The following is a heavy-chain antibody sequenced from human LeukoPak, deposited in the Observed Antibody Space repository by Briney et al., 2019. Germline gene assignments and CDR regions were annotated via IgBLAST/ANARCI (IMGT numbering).Heavy chain of an antibody. CDR1: GYTLTELS. CDR3: ARDNDFWSGRAFDY. D-gene: IGHD3-3*01. CDR2: FDPEDGET. V-gene: IGHV1-24*01. J-gene: IGHJ4*02. Sequence: GASVKVSCKVSGYTLTELSMYWVRQAPGKGLEWMGGFDPEDGETIYAQKFQGRVTMTEDTSTDTAYMELSSLRSDDTAVYYCARDNDFWSGRAFDYWGQGTLVTVSS.